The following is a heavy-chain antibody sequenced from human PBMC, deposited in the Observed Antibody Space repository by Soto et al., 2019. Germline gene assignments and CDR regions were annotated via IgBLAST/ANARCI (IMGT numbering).Heavy chain of an antibody. J-gene: IGHJ6*02. V-gene: IGHV1-2*04. Sequence: ASVKVSCKAFGYTFSDFSMHWVRQAPGQGLEWVGWMNPDAGGTNYAQKFQGWVTMTRDTSISTAYMELSRLRSDDTAVYYCARDPYTSSSGYYYGMDVWGQGTTVTVSS. CDR1: GYTFSDFS. CDR2: MNPDAGGT. D-gene: IGHD6-13*01. CDR3: ARDPYTSSSGYYYGMDV.